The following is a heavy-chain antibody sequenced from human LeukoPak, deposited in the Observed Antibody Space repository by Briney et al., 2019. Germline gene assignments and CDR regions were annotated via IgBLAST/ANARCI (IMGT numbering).Heavy chain of an antibody. CDR1: GGSISSGDYY. CDR2: IYYSGST. D-gene: IGHD3-22*01. V-gene: IGHV4-30-4*01. Sequence: SQTLSLTCTVSGGSISSGDYYWSWIRQPPGKGLEWIGYIYYSGSTYYNPSLKSRVTISVDTSKNQFSLKLSSVTAADTAVYYCARLSGYSSGHYYSDYWGQGTLVTVSS. J-gene: IGHJ4*02. CDR3: ARLSGYSSGHYYSDY.